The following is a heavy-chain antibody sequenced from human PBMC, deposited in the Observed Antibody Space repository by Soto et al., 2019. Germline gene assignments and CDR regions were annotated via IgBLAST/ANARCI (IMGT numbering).Heavy chain of an antibody. J-gene: IGHJ4*02. Sequence: GGSLRLSCAASGFTFSSYAMHWVRQAPGKGLEYVSAISSNGGSTYYANSVKGKFTISRDNSKNTLYLQMGSLRAEDMAVYSWARPPLAAKGSFAYGGRGPWVTVST. V-gene: IGHV3-64*01. CDR2: ISSNGGST. D-gene: IGHD6-19*01. CDR3: ARPPLAAKGSFAY. CDR1: GFTFSSYA.